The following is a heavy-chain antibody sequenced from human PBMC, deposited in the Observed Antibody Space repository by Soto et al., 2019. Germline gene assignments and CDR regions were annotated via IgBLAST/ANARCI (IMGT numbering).Heavy chain of an antibody. CDR3: ARDRGPTVVTRLTY. CDR2: ISYDGSNK. J-gene: IGHJ4*02. CDR1: GFTFSSYA. V-gene: IGHV3-30-3*01. D-gene: IGHD4-17*01. Sequence: GGSLRLSCAASGFTFSSYAMHWVRQAPGKGLEWVAVISYDGSNKYYADSVKGRFTISSDNSKNTLYLQMNSLRAEDTAVYYCARDRGPTVVTRLTYWGQGTLVTVSS.